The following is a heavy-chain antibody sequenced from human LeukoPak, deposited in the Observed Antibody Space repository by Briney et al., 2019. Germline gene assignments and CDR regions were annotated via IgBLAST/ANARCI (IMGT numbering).Heavy chain of an antibody. CDR3: AKDKGDSSGWLNFDY. D-gene: IGHD6-19*01. Sequence: GGSLRLSCAASGFTFSIYAMSWVRQAPGKGLEWVSAISGSGGSTYYADSVKGRFTISRDNSKNTLYLQMNSLRAEDTAVYYCAKDKGDSSGWLNFDYWGQGTLVTVSS. CDR2: ISGSGGST. J-gene: IGHJ4*02. CDR1: GFTFSIYA. V-gene: IGHV3-23*01.